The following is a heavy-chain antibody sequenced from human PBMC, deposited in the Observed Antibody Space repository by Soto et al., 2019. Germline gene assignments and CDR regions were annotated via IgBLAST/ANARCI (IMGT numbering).Heavy chain of an antibody. CDR3: ARDRGIQDIVLVPAAILDDY. CDR1: GFTFSSYW. J-gene: IGHJ4*02. CDR2: INSDGSST. D-gene: IGHD2-2*01. Sequence: PGGSLRLSCAASGFTFSSYWMHWVRQAPGKGLVWVSRINSDGSSTTYADSVKGRFTISRDNAKNTVYLQMNSLRAEDTAVYFCARDRGIQDIVLVPAAILDDYWGQGT. V-gene: IGHV3-74*01.